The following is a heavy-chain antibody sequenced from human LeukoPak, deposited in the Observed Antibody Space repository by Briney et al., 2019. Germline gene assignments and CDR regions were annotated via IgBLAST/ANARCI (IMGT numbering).Heavy chain of an antibody. J-gene: IGHJ6*02. Sequence: GGSLRLSCVASGFIVSSYYMTWVRQAPGKGLEWVSVIYSGGSTYYADSVRGRVAISRDNSKDTVFLQMSSVRAEDTAVYYCARSYSNHLFGMDVWGQGTTVTVTS. CDR2: IYSGGST. D-gene: IGHD4-11*01. CDR3: ARSYSNHLFGMDV. CDR1: GFIVSSYY. V-gene: IGHV3-66*01.